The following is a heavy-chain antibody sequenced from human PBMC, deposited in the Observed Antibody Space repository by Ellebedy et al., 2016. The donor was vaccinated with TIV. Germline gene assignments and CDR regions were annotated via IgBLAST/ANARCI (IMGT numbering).Heavy chain of an antibody. J-gene: IGHJ4*02. D-gene: IGHD4-17*01. Sequence: GESLKISCEVSGFIFSAYAMNWVRQAPGKGLVWVSRINTDGSKTAYADSVRGRFTISRDNAKNTLYLQMNSLRADDTAVYYCARGYGDYPGYWGQGTLVTVSS. V-gene: IGHV3-74*01. CDR2: INTDGSKT. CDR3: ARGYGDYPGY. CDR1: GFIFSAYA.